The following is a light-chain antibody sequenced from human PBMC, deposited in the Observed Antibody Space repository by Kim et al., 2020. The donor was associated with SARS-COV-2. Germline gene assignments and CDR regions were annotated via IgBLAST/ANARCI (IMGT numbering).Light chain of an antibody. J-gene: IGKJ4*01. CDR1: QSVNSH. CDR3: QQRDNWPLT. CDR2: DAS. Sequence: SPGERATPSSRTSQSVNSHLAWYQQKPGQAPRLLLYDASNRATGIPARFIGSGSGTDFILTISSLEPEDVAVYYCQQRDNWPLTFGGGTKVELK. V-gene: IGKV3-11*01.